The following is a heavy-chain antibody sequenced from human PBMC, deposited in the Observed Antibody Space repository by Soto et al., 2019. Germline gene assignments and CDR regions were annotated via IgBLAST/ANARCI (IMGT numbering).Heavy chain of an antibody. V-gene: IGHV1-58*01. Sequence: SVKGSCKASGFTFTSSAVQWVRQARGQRLEWIGWIVVGSGNTNYAQKFQERVTITRDMSTSTAYMELSSLRSEDTAVYYCAADPLTAAGNYWGQGTLVTVSS. CDR1: GFTFTSSA. CDR3: AADPLTAAGNY. D-gene: IGHD6-13*01. J-gene: IGHJ4*02. CDR2: IVVGSGNT.